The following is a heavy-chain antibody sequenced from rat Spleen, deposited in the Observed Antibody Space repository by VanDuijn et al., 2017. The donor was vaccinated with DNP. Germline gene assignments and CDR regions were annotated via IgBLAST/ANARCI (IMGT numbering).Heavy chain of an antibody. V-gene: IGHV5-31*01. J-gene: IGHJ2*01. Sequence: EVQLVESGGGLVQPGRSLKLSCAASGFNFYDYWMGWVRQAPGKGLEWVASITHIGGTTFYPDSVKGRFTISRDNAKSALYMQMNSLRSEDTATYYCTREDWVLDYWGQGVMVTVSS. D-gene: IGHD5-1*01. CDR3: TREDWVLDY. CDR1: GFNFYDYW. CDR2: ITHIGGTT.